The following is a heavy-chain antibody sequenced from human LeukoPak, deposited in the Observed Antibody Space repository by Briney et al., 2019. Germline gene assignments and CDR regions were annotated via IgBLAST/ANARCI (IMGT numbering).Heavy chain of an antibody. J-gene: IGHJ4*02. CDR1: GFTFSTYW. D-gene: IGHD6-19*01. CDR2: IKGDGTIT. CDR3: AIEGSGVAGHFDY. Sequence: GGSLRLSCAASGFTFSTYWMHWVRQAPGKGLVWVSRIKGDGTITTYADSVRGRFTISRDNAKNSLYLQMNSLRAEDTAVYYCAIEGSGVAGHFDYWGQGTLVTVSS. V-gene: IGHV3-74*03.